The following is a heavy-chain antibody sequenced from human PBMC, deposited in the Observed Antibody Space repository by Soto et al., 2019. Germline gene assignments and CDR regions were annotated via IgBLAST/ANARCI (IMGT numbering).Heavy chain of an antibody. V-gene: IGHV4-59*08. J-gene: IGHJ6*04. D-gene: IGHD3-10*01. CDR1: GGSITNYY. Sequence: QVQLQESGPGLVKPSETLSLTCTVSGGSITNYYCSWFRQPPGKGLEWIVYIQYSGNSAYNLSLRRGVTTSMTTSRTQFTLMRGSVTATATAVYCCARNGFGSLHGHGDVWGEGTTVIVSS. CDR3: ARNGFGSLHGHGDV. CDR2: IQYSGNS.